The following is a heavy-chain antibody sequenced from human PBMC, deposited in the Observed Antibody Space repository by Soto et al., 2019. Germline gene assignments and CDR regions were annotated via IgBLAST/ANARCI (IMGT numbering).Heavy chain of an antibody. CDR3: ARISARRNDFDV. V-gene: IGHV1-18*01. Sequence: QVQLVQSGAEVKNPGASVKVSCQASNYLFGAFGISWVRQAPGQGLEWMGWITPYNGNTHYAEKRQDRVTMTADKSTTTAYMEVRRLTSDDTAVYFCARISARRNDFDVWGQGTVVTVSS. CDR2: ITPYNGNT. CDR1: NYLFGAFG. J-gene: IGHJ3*01.